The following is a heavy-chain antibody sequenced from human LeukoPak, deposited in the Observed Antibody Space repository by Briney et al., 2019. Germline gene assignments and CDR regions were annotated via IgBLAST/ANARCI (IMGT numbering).Heavy chain of an antibody. CDR1: ALTFSNAW. V-gene: IGHV3-15*01. Sequence: GWSIRLSGAASALTFSNAWMRWVRQAPGKGMESGGRSKSETDGGTTDYAAPVKGRFTISRDDSKNTLYLQMNSLKTEDTAVYYCTTGDLGGYSYGYYFDYWGQGTLVTVSS. J-gene: IGHJ4*02. D-gene: IGHD5-18*01. CDR2: SKSETDGGTT. CDR3: TTGDLGGYSYGYYFDY.